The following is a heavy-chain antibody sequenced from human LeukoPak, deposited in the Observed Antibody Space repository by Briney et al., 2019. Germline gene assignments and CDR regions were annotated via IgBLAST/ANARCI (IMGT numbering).Heavy chain of an antibody. CDR2: ISYDGSNK. Sequence: GRSLRLSCAASGFTFSSYAMHWVRQAPGKGLEWVAVISYDGSNKYYADSVKGRFTISRDNSKNTLYLQMNSLRAEDTAVYYCAKCGAGYYYYYMDVWGKGTTVTVSS. CDR1: GFTFSSYA. D-gene: IGHD3-10*01. V-gene: IGHV3-30-3*01. J-gene: IGHJ6*03. CDR3: AKCGAGYYYYYMDV.